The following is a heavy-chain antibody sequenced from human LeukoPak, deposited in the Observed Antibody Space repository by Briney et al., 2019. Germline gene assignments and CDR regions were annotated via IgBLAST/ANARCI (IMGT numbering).Heavy chain of an antibody. CDR2: IYYSGST. J-gene: IGHJ5*02. Sequence: PSETLSLTCTVSGGSISSGDYYWSWIRQPPGKGLEWIGYIYYSGSTYYNPSLKSRVTISVDTSKNQFSLKLSSVTAADTAVYYCARVEPEIAPSHPYNWFDPWGQGTLVTVSS. V-gene: IGHV4-30-4*01. D-gene: IGHD6-13*01. CDR1: GGSISSGDYY. CDR3: ARVEPEIAPSHPYNWFDP.